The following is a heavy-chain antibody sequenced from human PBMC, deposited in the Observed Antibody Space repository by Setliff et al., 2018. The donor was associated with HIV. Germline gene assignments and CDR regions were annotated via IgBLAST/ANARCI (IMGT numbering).Heavy chain of an antibody. CDR3: ARGASTRDLDY. D-gene: IGHD1-1*01. CDR2: INHSGST. V-gene: IGHV4-34*01. Sequence: PSETLSLTCAVYGGSFSGYYWTWIRQPPGKGLEWIGEINHSGSTNYNPSLKSRVSMSVDTSKNQFSLKLSPVTAADTAVYYCARGASTRDLDYWGQGTLVTVSS. J-gene: IGHJ4*02. CDR1: GGSFSGYY.